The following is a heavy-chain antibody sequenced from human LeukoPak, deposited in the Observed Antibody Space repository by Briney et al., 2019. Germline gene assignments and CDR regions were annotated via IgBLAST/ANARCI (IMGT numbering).Heavy chain of an antibody. V-gene: IGHV3-23*01. Sequence: GGSLRLSCAASGFTFSSYAMSWVRQAPGKGLECITGFSGSGGSTYYADSVKGRFTISRDNSKNTLYLQMNSLRAEDTAVYYCAKDSVPGVVIIVYYFDYWGQGTLVTVSS. CDR1: GFTFSSYA. D-gene: IGHD3-3*01. J-gene: IGHJ4*02. CDR3: AKDSVPGVVIIVYYFDY. CDR2: FSGSGGST.